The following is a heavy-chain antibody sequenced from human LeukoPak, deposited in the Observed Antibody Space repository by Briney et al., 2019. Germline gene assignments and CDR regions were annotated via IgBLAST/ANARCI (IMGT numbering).Heavy chain of an antibody. D-gene: IGHD7-27*01. CDR2: IYYSGST. CDR1: GGSISSSSYH. J-gene: IGHJ4*02. CDR3: ARLAWGRLDY. Sequence: SETLSLTCTVSGGSISSSSYHWGWIRQPPGKGLEWIGSIYYSGSTYYNPSLKSRVTISVDTSKNQFSLKLSSVTAADTAVYYCARLAWGRLDYWGQGTLVTVSS. V-gene: IGHV4-39*07.